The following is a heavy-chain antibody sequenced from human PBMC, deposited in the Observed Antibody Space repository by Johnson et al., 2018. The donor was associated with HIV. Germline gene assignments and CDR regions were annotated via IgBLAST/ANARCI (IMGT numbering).Heavy chain of an antibody. CDR2: ISYSSTTL. Sequence: VQLVESGGGVVQPGGSLRLSCAASGFTFSSYGMHWVRQAPGKGLEWVSYISYSSTTLYYADSVKGRFTISRDNVKNSLYLQMNSLRAEDTAVYYCAREKTPYDYVGGSYWGAFDIWGQGTMVTVSS. D-gene: IGHD3-16*01. CDR1: GFTFSSYG. J-gene: IGHJ3*02. V-gene: IGHV3-48*01. CDR3: AREKTPYDYVGGSYWGAFDI.